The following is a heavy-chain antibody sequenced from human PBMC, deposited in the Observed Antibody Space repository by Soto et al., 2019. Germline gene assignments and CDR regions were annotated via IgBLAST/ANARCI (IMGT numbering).Heavy chain of an antibody. V-gene: IGHV3-21*06. CDR3: ARGAALAGKLDL. CDR1: GFTFTSDS. D-gene: IGHD6-19*01. Sequence: GSLRLSCEAAGFTFTSDSMTWVRQAPGKGLEWVSSISSHGRDIFYADSVKGRFTISRDNAKDSLHLQMNSLTGEDSAVYYCARGAALAGKLDLWGQGTLVTVSS. CDR2: ISSHGRDI. J-gene: IGHJ4*02.